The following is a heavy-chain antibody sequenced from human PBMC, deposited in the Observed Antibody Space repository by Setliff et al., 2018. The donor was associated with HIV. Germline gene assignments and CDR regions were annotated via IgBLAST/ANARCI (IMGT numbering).Heavy chain of an antibody. CDR2: MGGSSGHT. CDR3: ANRLRDSNNWYYFDY. D-gene: IGHD6-13*01. CDR1: GFDFSTYW. Sequence: PGGSLRLSCEGSGFDFSTYWMSWVRQAPGKGLEWVSSMGGSSGHTYYADSVRGRFTISRDNTKNTLSLEMNNLGAEDTAMYHCANRLRDSNNWYYFDYWGPGTLVTVSS. V-gene: IGHV3-23*01. J-gene: IGHJ4*02.